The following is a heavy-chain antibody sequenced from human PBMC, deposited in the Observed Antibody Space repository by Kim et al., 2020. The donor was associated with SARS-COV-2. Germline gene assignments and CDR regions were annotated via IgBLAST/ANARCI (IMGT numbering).Heavy chain of an antibody. D-gene: IGHD5-18*01. CDR2: IYPGDSDT. CDR3: ARTLYSYGPYYYYYGMDV. V-gene: IGHV5-51*01. Sequence: GESLKISCKGSGYSFTSYWIGWVRQMPGKGLEWMGIIYPGDSDTRYSPSFQGQVTISADKSISTAYLQWSSLKASDTAMYYCARTLYSYGPYYYYYGMDVWGQGTTVTVSS. CDR1: GYSFTSYW. J-gene: IGHJ6*02.